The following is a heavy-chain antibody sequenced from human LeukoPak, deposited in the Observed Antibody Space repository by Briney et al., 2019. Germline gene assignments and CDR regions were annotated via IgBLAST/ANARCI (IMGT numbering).Heavy chain of an antibody. Sequence: GRSLRLSCAASGFTFDDYGMHWVRQTPGKGLEWVSGISWNSGNIGYADSVKGRFTISRDNAKNSLYLQMNSLRAEDTAVYYCARSEIIAVAGTLDDWGQGTLVTVSS. D-gene: IGHD6-19*01. CDR3: ARSEIIAVAGTLDD. CDR2: ISWNSGNI. J-gene: IGHJ4*02. V-gene: IGHV3-9*01. CDR1: GFTFDDYG.